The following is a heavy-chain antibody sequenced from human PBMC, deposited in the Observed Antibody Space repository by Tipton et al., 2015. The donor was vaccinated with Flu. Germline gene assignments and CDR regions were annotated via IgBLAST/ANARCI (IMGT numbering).Heavy chain of an antibody. CDR2: ISSSDSII. CDR1: GFTFSDYY. D-gene: IGHD5-18*01. V-gene: IGHV3-11*01. CDR3: ATTAAGYSYARGAFDM. J-gene: IGHJ3*02. Sequence: SLRLSCAASGFTFSDYYMSWVRQAPGKGLEWVSHISSSDSIINYADSVKGRFTISKDNAKNSLYLQMNSLRAEDTAVYYCATTAAGYSYARGAFDMWGQGTMVTVSS.